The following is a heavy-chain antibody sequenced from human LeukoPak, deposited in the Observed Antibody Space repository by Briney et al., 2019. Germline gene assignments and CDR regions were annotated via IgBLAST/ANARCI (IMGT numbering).Heavy chain of an antibody. CDR1: GYTFTSYG. CDR2: ISAYNGNT. CDR3: ATELRTSPYYYDYYFDY. V-gene: IGHV1-18*01. D-gene: IGHD3-22*01. Sequence: GASVKVSCKASGYTFTSYGISWVRQAPGQGLEWMGWISAYNGNTNYAQKLQGRVTMTEDTSTDTAYMELSSLRSEDTAVYYCATELRTSPYYYDYYFDYWGQGTLVTVSS. J-gene: IGHJ4*02.